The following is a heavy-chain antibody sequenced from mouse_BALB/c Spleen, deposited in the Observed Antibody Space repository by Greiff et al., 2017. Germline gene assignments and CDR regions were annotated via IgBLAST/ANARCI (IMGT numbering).Heavy chain of an antibody. CDR2: ISSGGSYT. J-gene: IGHJ3*01. CDR1: GFTFSSYA. Sequence: EVMLVESGGGLVKPGGSLKLSCAASGFTFSSYAMSWVRQSPEKRLEWVAEISSGGSYTYYPATVTGRFTISRDNAKNTLYLEMSSLRSEDTAMYYSARAYYDGSSWLADWGQGTLVTVSA. V-gene: IGHV5-9-4*01. CDR3: ARAYYDGSSWLAD. D-gene: IGHD1-1*01.